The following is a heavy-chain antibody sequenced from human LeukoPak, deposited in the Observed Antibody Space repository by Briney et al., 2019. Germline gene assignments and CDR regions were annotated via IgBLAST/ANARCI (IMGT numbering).Heavy chain of an antibody. Sequence: GGSLRRSCVASGFTLSTYGMHWLRQAPGKGLEWVAVMTYDGNNQYYADSVKGRFSVSRDNSRNTLYLQMNSLRAEDTAVYYCARIRMPTSTGDAFDVWGQGTMVPVSS. J-gene: IGHJ3*01. V-gene: IGHV3-33*05. CDR3: ARIRMPTSTGDAFDV. D-gene: IGHD5-24*01. CDR1: GFTLSTYG. CDR2: MTYDGNNQ.